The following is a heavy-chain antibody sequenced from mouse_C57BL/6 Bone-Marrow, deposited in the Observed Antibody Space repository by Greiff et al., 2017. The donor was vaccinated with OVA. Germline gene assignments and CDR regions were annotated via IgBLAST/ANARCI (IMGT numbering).Heavy chain of an antibody. CDR2: IRNKANNHAT. V-gene: IGHV6-6*01. D-gene: IGHD4-1*01. CDR3: TRLTGSYYYAMDY. J-gene: IGHJ4*01. Sequence: EVKVEESGGGLVQPGGSMKLSCAASGFTFSDAWMDWVRQSPEKGLEWVAEIRNKANNHATYYAESVKGRFTISRDDSKSSVYLQMNSLRAEDTGIYYCTRLTGSYYYAMDYWGQGTSVTVSS. CDR1: GFTFSDAW.